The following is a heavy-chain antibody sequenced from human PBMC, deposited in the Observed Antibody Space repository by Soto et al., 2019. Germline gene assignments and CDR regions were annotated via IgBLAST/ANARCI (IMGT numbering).Heavy chain of an antibody. CDR1: GGTFSSYS. Sequence: QVQLVQSGAEVKKPGSSVKVSCKASGGTFSSYSINWVRQAPGQGLEWMGEIIPIFGTANYAQKFKGRVTITADESTSTAYMELSTLRSEDTAVYYGARNGGRHSGGIDYWGQGTLVTVSS. D-gene: IGHD1-26*01. V-gene: IGHV1-69*01. CDR3: ARNGGRHSGGIDY. J-gene: IGHJ4*02. CDR2: IIPIFGTA.